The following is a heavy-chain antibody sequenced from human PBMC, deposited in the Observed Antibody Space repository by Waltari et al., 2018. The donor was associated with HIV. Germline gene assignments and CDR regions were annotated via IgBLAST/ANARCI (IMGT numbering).Heavy chain of an antibody. V-gene: IGHV3-30*18. CDR1: GFTFSSYG. Sequence: QVQLVESGGGVVQPGRSLRLSCAASGFTFSSYGMHWVLQAPGKGLEVVAVISYDGSNKYYADSVKGRFTISRDNSKNTLYLQMNSLRAEDTAVYYCAKGGCGYSYGLGMDVWGQGTTVTVSS. CDR2: ISYDGSNK. CDR3: AKGGCGYSYGLGMDV. D-gene: IGHD5-18*01. J-gene: IGHJ6*02.